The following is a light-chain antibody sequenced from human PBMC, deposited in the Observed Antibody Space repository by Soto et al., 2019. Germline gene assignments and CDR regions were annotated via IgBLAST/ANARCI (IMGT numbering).Light chain of an antibody. V-gene: IGLV1-40*01. CDR3: QSYDSSLSAYV. Sequence: QSVLTQPASVSGAPGQRVAISCTGSSSNIGAGFDVHWYQHLPGTAPKLLIFGNTNRPSGVPDRFSGSKSGTSASLAITGLQADDEADYYCQSYDSSLSAYVFGTGTKVTVL. CDR2: GNT. CDR1: SSNIGAGFD. J-gene: IGLJ1*01.